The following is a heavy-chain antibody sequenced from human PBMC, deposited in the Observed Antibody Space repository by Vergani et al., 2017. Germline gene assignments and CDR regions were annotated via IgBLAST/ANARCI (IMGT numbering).Heavy chain of an antibody. J-gene: IGHJ4*02. V-gene: IGHV4-59*01. D-gene: IGHD3-10*01. CDR2: IYYSGST. Sequence: QVQLQESGPGLVKPSETLSLTCTVSGGSISRYYWSWIRPPPGKGLGWFGDIYYSGSTNSNPSLKSRVTISVDTSKNQFYQKLSSVTSADTAVYYCASSYYYGSGSYYRAHSFDYWGQGTRGTVSS. CDR3: ASSYYYGSGSYYRAHSFDY. CDR1: GGSISRYY.